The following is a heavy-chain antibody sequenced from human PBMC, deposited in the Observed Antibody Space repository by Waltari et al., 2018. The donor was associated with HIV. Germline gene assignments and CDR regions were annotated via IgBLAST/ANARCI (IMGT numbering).Heavy chain of an antibody. Sequence: EVQLLESGGGLVQPGGSLRLSCAASGFTFSSYAMSWVRQAPGKGLEWVSAISGRGGSIYYADSVKGRFTISRDNSKNTLYLQMNSLRAEDTAVYYCAKAKGKNTNWFDPWGQGTLVTVSS. CDR2: ISGRGGSI. D-gene: IGHD3-10*01. CDR1: GFTFSSYA. CDR3: AKAKGKNTNWFDP. J-gene: IGHJ5*02. V-gene: IGHV3-23*01.